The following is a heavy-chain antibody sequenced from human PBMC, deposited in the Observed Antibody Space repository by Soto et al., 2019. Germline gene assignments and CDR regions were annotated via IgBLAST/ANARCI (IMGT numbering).Heavy chain of an antibody. Sequence: QVQLVESGGGVVQPGTSLRLSCAVSGFTFSAYGMHWVRQSPGKGLEWVAAISYDGSDEYYPDSVRGRFTISRDSSKNTLYLQMSYLTTEDTAVYYCAKDRNADFLESLEYWGQGTLVTVSS. D-gene: IGHD4-17*01. CDR1: GFTFSAYG. V-gene: IGHV3-30*18. CDR3: AKDRNADFLESLEY. J-gene: IGHJ4*02. CDR2: ISYDGSDE.